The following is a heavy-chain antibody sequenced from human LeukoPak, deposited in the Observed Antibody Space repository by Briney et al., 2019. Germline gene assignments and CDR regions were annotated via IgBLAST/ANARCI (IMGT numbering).Heavy chain of an antibody. D-gene: IGHD3-16*01. CDR3: ATLTNPSNQAGGEAYHHHHHLDG. V-gene: IGHV1-69*05. J-gene: IGHJ6*03. CDR2: IIPIFGTA. Sequence: ASVKVSCKASGGTFSSYAISWVRQAPGQGLEWMGGIIPIFGTANYAQKFQGRVTITTDESTSTAYMELSSLRSEDTAVYYCATLTNPSNQAGGEAYHHHHHLDGLGKGT. CDR1: GGTFSSYA.